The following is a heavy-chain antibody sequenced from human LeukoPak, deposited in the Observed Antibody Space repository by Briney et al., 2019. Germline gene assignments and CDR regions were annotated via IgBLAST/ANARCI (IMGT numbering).Heavy chain of an antibody. V-gene: IGHV4-61*02. D-gene: IGHD3-22*01. CDR3: ARAPTSFTMIVVVRNYFDY. J-gene: IGHJ4*02. CDR2: IYTSGST. Sequence: SQALSLTCTVSGGSISSGSYYWSWIRQPAGKGLEWIGRIYTSGSTNYNPSLKSRVTISVDTSKNQFSLKLSSVTAAGTAVYYCARAPTSFTMIVVVRNYFDYWGQGTLVTVSS. CDR1: GGSISSGSYY.